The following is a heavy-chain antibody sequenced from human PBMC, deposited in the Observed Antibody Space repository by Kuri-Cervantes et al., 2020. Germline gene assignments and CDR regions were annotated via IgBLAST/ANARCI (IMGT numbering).Heavy chain of an antibody. CDR2: IKSKADGGTI. J-gene: IGHJ4*02. V-gene: IGHV3-15*01. CDR1: GFTFSDYY. Sequence: GESLKISCAASGFTFSDYYMSWVRQAPGKGLEWVGRIKSKADGGTIDYATPVKGRVIISRDDSKNTLYLQMNNLKTEDTAVYFRATYLEYYFDYWGQGTPVTVSS. D-gene: IGHD2-21*01. CDR3: ATYLEYYFDY.